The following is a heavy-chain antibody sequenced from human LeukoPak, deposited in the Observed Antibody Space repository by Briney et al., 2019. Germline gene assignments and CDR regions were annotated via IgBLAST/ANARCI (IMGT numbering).Heavy chain of an antibody. D-gene: IGHD3-22*01. Sequence: GGSLRLSCAASGFTFSSYAMSWVRQAPGMGLAWVSAISGSGGSTYYADSVKGRFTISRDTSENTLYLQMSSLRAEDAAVYYCARGRYYDNSVYYYFDYWGQGTLVTVSS. J-gene: IGHJ4*02. CDR3: ARGRYYDNSVYYYFDY. CDR1: GFTFSSYA. CDR2: ISGSGGST. V-gene: IGHV3-23*01.